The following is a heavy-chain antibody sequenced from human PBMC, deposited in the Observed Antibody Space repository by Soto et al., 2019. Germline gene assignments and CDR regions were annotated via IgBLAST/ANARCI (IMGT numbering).Heavy chain of an antibody. D-gene: IGHD6-19*01. Sequence: QVPLVESGGGVVQPGRSLRLSCAASGFTFSSYGMHWVRQAPGKGLEWVALIWYDGSNKYYADSVKGRFTISRDNSKNTLYVQVNSLRAEDTAVYYCARTKAVAAKTQYYFDYWGQGTLVTVSS. CDR1: GFTFSSYG. CDR2: IWYDGSNK. V-gene: IGHV3-33*01. CDR3: ARTKAVAAKTQYYFDY. J-gene: IGHJ4*02.